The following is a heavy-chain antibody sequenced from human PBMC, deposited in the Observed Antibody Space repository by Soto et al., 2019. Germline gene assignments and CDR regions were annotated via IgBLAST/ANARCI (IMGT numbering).Heavy chain of an antibody. CDR1: GGTFSTYA. V-gene: IGHV1-69*12. J-gene: IGHJ4*02. D-gene: IGHD3-22*01. CDR3: TSGIRMSPRQINKGYSG. CDR2: IIPMFGTA. Sequence: QVQLVQSGAEVKKPESSVKVSCKAPGGTFSTYAISWVRQAPGQGLEWMGGIIPMFGTANYAQRFQDRVTITADQSTHTAYLEMSRLRSEITAVNFCTSGIRMSPRQINKGYSGWGEGTLVIV.